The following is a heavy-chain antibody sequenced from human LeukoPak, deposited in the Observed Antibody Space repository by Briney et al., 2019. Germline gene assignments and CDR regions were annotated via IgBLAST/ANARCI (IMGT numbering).Heavy chain of an antibody. CDR3: AGFPERITMVRGVPAPLDY. J-gene: IGHJ4*02. D-gene: IGHD3-10*01. V-gene: IGHV4-4*07. CDR1: GGSISSYY. Sequence: SETLSLTCTVSGGSISSYYWSWIRQPAGKGLEWIGRIYTSGSTNYNPSLKSRVTMSVDTSKNQFSLKLSSVTAADTAVYYCAGFPERITMVRGVPAPLDYWGQGTPVTVSS. CDR2: IYTSGST.